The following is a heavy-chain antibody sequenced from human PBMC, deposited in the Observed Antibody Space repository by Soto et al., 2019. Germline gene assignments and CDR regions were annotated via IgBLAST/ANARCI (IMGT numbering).Heavy chain of an antibody. Sequence: QVRLQESGPGLVKPSETLSLTCTVSGGSISRYYWSWIRQPPGKGLEWIGYMYNTGSTIYNPSLRRRLIISVDTSKTLFSRKLISVTAADTAVYCCARDLWGYCGADCYPLDVWGQGTTVTVSS. CDR3: ARDLWGYCGADCYPLDV. D-gene: IGHD2-21*02. CDR1: GGSISRYY. J-gene: IGHJ6*02. V-gene: IGHV4-59*01. CDR2: MYNTGST.